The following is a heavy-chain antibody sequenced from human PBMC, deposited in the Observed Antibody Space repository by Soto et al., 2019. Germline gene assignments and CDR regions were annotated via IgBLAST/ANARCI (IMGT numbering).Heavy chain of an antibody. CDR2: INAGNGNT. CDR1: GYTFTSYA. V-gene: IGHV1-3*01. D-gene: IGHD3-10*01. J-gene: IGHJ4*02. CDR3: ARDLGFGLSDY. Sequence: QVQLMQSGAEVKMPGASMKVSCKASGYTFTSYAMQWVRQAPGQRVEWMGWINAGNGNTKYSQKFQGRVTIIRDTSASTAYMELSSLRSEDTAVYYCARDLGFGLSDYWGQGTLVTVSS.